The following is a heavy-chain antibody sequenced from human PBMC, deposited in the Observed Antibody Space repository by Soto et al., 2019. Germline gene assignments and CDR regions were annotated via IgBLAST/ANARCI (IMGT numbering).Heavy chain of an antibody. CDR3: ARGRDCSTSSCSLDLRLGYYFDK. CDR1: GGSISSGGYY. D-gene: IGHD2-2*01. Sequence: SETLSLTCAVSGGSISSGGYYWSWIRQHPGKGLEWIGYIYYGGSTYYNPSLMSRVTISVDTSKNQFSLKLSSVTAADTAVYYCARGRDCSTSSCSLDLRLGYYFDKWGQGTLVTAPQ. J-gene: IGHJ4*02. CDR2: IYYGGST. V-gene: IGHV4-31*11.